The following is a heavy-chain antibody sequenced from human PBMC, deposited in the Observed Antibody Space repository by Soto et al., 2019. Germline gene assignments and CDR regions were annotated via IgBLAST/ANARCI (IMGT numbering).Heavy chain of an antibody. Sequence: PSETLSLTFPVSGGSVSSGSYYWSWIRNHPGGGLEWIGYIYYTGNTYYNPSLKRRLAISVDTSKHQFSLTLTSMTAADSAVYYCGRDPRSAYYHDLWGQGTLVTVSS. CDR3: GRDPRSAYYHDL. D-gene: IGHD3-3*01. V-gene: IGHV4-31*03. J-gene: IGHJ5*02. CDR2: IYYTGNT. CDR1: GGSVSSGSYY.